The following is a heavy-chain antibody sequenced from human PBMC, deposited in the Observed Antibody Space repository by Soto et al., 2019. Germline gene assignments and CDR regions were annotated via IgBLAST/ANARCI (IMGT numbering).Heavy chain of an antibody. CDR3: ASGTNGAFFVY. CDR2: ISSRSSNI. J-gene: IGHJ4*02. D-gene: IGHD2-8*01. Sequence: GGSLRLSCVASGFIFSTYGMHWVRQAPGKGLEWVSYISSRSSNIYYADSVKGRFTISRDNVKNSLYLQMNSLRAEDTAVYYCASGTNGAFFVYWGQGILVTVSS. V-gene: IGHV3-48*04. CDR1: GFIFSTYG.